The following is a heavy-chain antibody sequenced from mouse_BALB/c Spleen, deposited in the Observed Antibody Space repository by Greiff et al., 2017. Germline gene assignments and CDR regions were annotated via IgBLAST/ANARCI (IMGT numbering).Heavy chain of an antibody. Sequence: VKLQESGPGLVQPSQSLSITCTVSGFSLTSYGVHWVRQSPGKGLEWLGVIWSGGSTDYNAAFISRLSISKDNSKSQVFFKMNSLQTDDTAMYYCARDEDYYGSRYYFDYWGQGTTLTVSS. CDR2: IWSGGST. V-gene: IGHV2-2*01. CDR3: ARDEDYYGSRYYFDY. D-gene: IGHD1-1*01. J-gene: IGHJ2*01. CDR1: GFSLTSYG.